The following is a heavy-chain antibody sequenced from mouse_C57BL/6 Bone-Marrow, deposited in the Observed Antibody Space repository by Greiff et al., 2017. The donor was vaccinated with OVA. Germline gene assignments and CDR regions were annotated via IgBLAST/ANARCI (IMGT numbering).Heavy chain of an antibody. D-gene: IGHD1-1*01. J-gene: IGHJ3*01. CDR2: ISDGGSYT. V-gene: IGHV5-4*01. CDR3: ARDYYGSSSFAY. Sequence: EVKVVESGGGLVKPGGSLKLSCAASGFTFSSYAMSWVRQTPEKRLEWVATISDGGSYTYYPDNVKGRFTISRDNAKTNLYLQMSHLKSEDTAMYYCARDYYGSSSFAYWGQGTLVTVSA. CDR1: GFTFSSYA.